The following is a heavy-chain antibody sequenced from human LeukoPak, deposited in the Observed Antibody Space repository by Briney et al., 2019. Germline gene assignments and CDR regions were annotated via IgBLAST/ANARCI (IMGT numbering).Heavy chain of an antibody. CDR3: ARGKGSGGSLAYFDY. V-gene: IGHV4-4*02. CDR1: GGSISSSNW. J-gene: IGHJ4*02. Sequence: SGTLSLTCAVSGGSISSSNWWSWVRQPPGKGPEWIGEIYHSGSTNYNPSLKSRVTISVDKSKNQFSLKLSSVTAADTAVYYCARGKGSGGSLAYFDYWGQGTLVTVSS. D-gene: IGHD2-15*01. CDR2: IYHSGST.